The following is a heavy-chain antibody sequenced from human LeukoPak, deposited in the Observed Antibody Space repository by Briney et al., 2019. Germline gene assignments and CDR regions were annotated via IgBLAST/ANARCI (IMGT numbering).Heavy chain of an antibody. CDR2: ISPNSGGT. V-gene: IGHV1-2*02. J-gene: IGHJ4*02. Sequence: ASVKVSCKASGYTFTDYYIHWVRQAPGQGLEWMGWISPNSGGTNCAQKFQDRVTMTRDTSVGTAYMEVSRLRSDDTAVYYCARLYSKGWYALDYWGQGTLVTVSS. CDR3: ARLYSKGWYALDY. CDR1: GYTFTDYY. D-gene: IGHD6-19*01.